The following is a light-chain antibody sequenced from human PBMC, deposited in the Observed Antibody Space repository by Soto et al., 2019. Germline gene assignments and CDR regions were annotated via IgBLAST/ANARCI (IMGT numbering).Light chain of an antibody. J-gene: IGKJ4*01. Sequence: EIVLTQSPATLSLSPGERATLSCRASQTVSSSLAWYQQKPGQAPRLLIYEVSNSATGIPARFSGSGSGADFTLTISGLEPGDFALYYCQQHINWPLTFGGGTKV. CDR1: QTVSSS. CDR3: QQHINWPLT. V-gene: IGKV3-11*01. CDR2: EVS.